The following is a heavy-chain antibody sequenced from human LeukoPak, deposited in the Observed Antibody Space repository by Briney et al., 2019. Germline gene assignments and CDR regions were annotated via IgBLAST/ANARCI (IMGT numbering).Heavy chain of an antibody. CDR2: ISGDGSTT. CDR1: GFSFSSDW. Sequence: GGSLRLSCAASGFSFSSDWMHWVRQAPGKGLVWVSRISGDGSTTTYADSVKGRFTISRDNAKNTLYLQMNSLRADDTAVYYCARVNYGGNFDYWGQGTLVTVSS. J-gene: IGHJ4*02. CDR3: ARVNYGGNFDY. V-gene: IGHV3-74*01. D-gene: IGHD4-23*01.